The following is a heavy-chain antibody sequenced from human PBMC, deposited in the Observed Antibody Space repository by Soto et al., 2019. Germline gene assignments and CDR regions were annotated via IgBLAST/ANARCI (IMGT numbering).Heavy chain of an antibody. Sequence: RASVKVSCKASGYTFTSYGISWVRQAPGQGLEWMGWISAYNGNTNYAQKLQGRVTMTTDTSTSTAYMELRSLRSDDTAVYYCARDGDFWSGYPNWFDPWGQGTLVTVSS. V-gene: IGHV1-18*04. J-gene: IGHJ5*02. CDR1: GYTFTSYG. CDR3: ARDGDFWSGYPNWFDP. D-gene: IGHD3-3*01. CDR2: ISAYNGNT.